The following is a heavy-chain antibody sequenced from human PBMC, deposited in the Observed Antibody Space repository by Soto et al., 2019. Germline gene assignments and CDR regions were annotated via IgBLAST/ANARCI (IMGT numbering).Heavy chain of an antibody. Sequence: GGSLRLSCAASGFTFSSHGMHWVRQAPGKGLEWVAVIWYDGAPHYYAESVRGRFTTSRDNSKNTLYLQMNNLRAEDTAVYYCARGVTVSDDLWSGYYFKSDYWGQGTLVTVSS. J-gene: IGHJ4*02. D-gene: IGHD3-3*01. V-gene: IGHV3-33*01. CDR1: GFTFSSHG. CDR2: IWYDGAPH. CDR3: ARGVTVSDDLWSGYYFKSDY.